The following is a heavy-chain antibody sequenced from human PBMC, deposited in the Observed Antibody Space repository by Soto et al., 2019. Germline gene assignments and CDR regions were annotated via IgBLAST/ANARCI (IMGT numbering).Heavy chain of an antibody. J-gene: IGHJ6*02. Sequence: QVQLIQSGAEVKKPGASVKVSCKASGYTFTSYYIHWVRQAPGQGLEWMGIINPSTGSASYARMFQGRVAMTRDTSTSTVYMEVSSLRSEDTAVYYCARDPNLSLTFHYYGMDVWGQGTTVTVSS. V-gene: IGHV1-46*01. CDR2: INPSTGSA. CDR3: ARDPNLSLTFHYYGMDV. CDR1: GYTFTSYY.